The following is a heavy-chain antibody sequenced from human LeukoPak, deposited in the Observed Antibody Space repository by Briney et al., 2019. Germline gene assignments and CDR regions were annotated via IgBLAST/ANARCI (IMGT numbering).Heavy chain of an antibody. V-gene: IGHV1-2*04. J-gene: IGHJ4*02. D-gene: IGHD2-15*01. CDR3: ARGIGYCSGGSCYAYDY. CDR2: INPNSGGT. CDR1: GYTFTGYY. Sequence: ASVKPSCKAFGYTFTGYYMHSVRQAAGHGLECMGWINPNSGGTNYAQKFQGWVTMNRDTSISTAYMELSRLRSDDTAVYYCARGIGYCSGGSCYAYDYWGQGTLVTVSS.